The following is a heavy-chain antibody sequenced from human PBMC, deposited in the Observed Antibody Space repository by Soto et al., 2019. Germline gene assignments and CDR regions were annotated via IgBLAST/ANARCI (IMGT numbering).Heavy chain of an antibody. CDR1: GGTFNRYA. D-gene: IGHD3-3*01. CDR3: ARSAITLFGVVSIPPHYYSEMDV. V-gene: IGHV1-69*01. Sequence: QVQLVQSGAEVKKPGSSVKVSCKASGGTFNRYAISWVRQAPGQGLEWMGGIIPIFGIGNDAQRFQGRVTITADESTGTAYMELSSLRSEVTCVYYCARSAITLFGVVSIPPHYYSEMDVWGQGTTVTVSS. J-gene: IGHJ6*02. CDR2: IIPIFGIG.